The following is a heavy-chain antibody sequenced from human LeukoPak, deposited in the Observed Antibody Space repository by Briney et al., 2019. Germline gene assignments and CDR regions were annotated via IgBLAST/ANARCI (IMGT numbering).Heavy chain of an antibody. V-gene: IGHV1-46*01. CDR1: GYTFTSYY. CDR2: INPSGGST. J-gene: IGHJ4*02. CDR3: ARDGPRIAALGEDFDY. D-gene: IGHD6-6*01. Sequence: GASVKVSCKASGYTFTSYYMHCVRQAPGQGLEWMGIINPSGGSTSYAQKFQGRVTMTRDTSTSTVYMELSSLRSEDTAVYYCARDGPRIAALGEDFDYWGRGTLVTVSS.